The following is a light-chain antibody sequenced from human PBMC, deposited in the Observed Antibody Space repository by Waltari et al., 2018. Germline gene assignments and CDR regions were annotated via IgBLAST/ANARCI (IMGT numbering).Light chain of an antibody. CDR1: QTVATK. Sequence: ELVLTQSPATLSVSSGAQATLSCRASQTVATKLAWFQQKPGQAPRLLIYGASTRAPGAPVRFSGSGSGTEFTLTITNLQFEDSALFFCQQYHSWPPYTFGQGTKLEIK. CDR3: QQYHSWPPYT. CDR2: GAS. J-gene: IGKJ2*01. V-gene: IGKV3-15*01.